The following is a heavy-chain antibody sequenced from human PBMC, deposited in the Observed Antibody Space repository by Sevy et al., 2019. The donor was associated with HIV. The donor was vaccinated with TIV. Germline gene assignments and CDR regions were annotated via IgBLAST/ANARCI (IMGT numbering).Heavy chain of an antibody. Sequence: GGSLSLSCAGSGFTFEDYALHWVRQAPGQGLEWVAGINWNSGSLDYADSVKGRFTISRDDAKNSLYLQMDTLRTEDTALYYCAKTPMTEAAPYFDFWGQGTLVTVSS. CDR3: AKTPMTEAAPYFDF. D-gene: IGHD6-19*01. V-gene: IGHV3-9*01. J-gene: IGHJ4*02. CDR1: GFTFEDYA. CDR2: INWNSGSL.